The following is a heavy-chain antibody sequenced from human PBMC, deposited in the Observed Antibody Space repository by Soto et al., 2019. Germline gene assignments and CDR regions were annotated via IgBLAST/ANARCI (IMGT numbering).Heavy chain of an antibody. CDR3: AKGPWELRGDNWFDP. CDR1: GFTFDDYA. CDR2: ISWNSGSI. D-gene: IGHD1-26*01. V-gene: IGHV3-9*01. J-gene: IGHJ5*02. Sequence: EVQLVESGGGLVQPGRSLRLSCAASGFTFDDYAMHWVRQAPGKGLEWVSGISWNSGSIGYADSVKGRFTISRDNAKNSLYLQMNSLRAEDTALYYCAKGPWELRGDNWFDPWGQGTLVTVSS.